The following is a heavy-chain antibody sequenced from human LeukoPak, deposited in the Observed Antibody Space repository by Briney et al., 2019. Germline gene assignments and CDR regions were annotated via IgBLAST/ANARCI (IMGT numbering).Heavy chain of an antibody. V-gene: IGHV4-39*07. D-gene: IGHD4-17*01. Sequence: SETLSLTCTVSGGSISTSTYYWGWIRQPPGKGLEWTASIYYGGSTYYNPSLKSRVTISIDTARNQFSLRLSSVTAADTAVYYCARVRGDYVGYWGQGTLVTVSS. CDR1: GGSISTSTYY. J-gene: IGHJ4*02. CDR3: ARVRGDYVGY. CDR2: IYYGGST.